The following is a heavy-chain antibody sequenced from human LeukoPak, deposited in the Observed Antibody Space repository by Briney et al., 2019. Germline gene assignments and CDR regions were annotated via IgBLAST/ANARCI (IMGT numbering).Heavy chain of an antibody. CDR2: IFSGGST. Sequence: GGSLRFSWSASGFSVSSNYMSWVRQAPGKGLEWGSFIFSGGSTYYADSVKGRFTISRDNGKNSLYLQMSSLSAEDTAVYYCAASTSVRSPFDYWGQGTLVSVSS. V-gene: IGHV3-53*01. J-gene: IGHJ4*02. D-gene: IGHD3-3*01. CDR3: AASTSVRSPFDY. CDR1: GFSVSSNY.